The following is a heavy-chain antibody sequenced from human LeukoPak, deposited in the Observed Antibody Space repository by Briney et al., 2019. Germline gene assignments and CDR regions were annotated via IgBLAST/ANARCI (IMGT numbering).Heavy chain of an antibody. V-gene: IGHV3-21*01. J-gene: IGHJ6*02. CDR1: GFTFSSYS. CDR2: ISSSSSYI. CDR3: ARGWSGGSSWYVGYYYGMDV. D-gene: IGHD6-13*01. Sequence: PGGSLRLSCAASGFTFSSYSMNWVRQAPGKGLEWVSSISSSSSYIYYADSVKGRFTISRDNAKNSLYLQMNSLRAEDTAVYYCARGWSGGSSWYVGYYYGMDVWGQGTTVTVPS.